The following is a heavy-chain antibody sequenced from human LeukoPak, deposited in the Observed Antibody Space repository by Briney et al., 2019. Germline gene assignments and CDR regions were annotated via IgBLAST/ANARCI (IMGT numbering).Heavy chain of an antibody. D-gene: IGHD3-22*01. CDR2: MNPNSGNT. CDR1: GYTFTSYD. Sequence: ASVKVSCKASGYTFTSYDINWVRQATGQGLEWMGWMNPNSGNTGYAQKFQGRVTMPRNTSISTAYMELSSPRSEDTAVYYCARDLADYYDSSGIDYWGQGTLVTVSS. V-gene: IGHV1-8*01. J-gene: IGHJ4*02. CDR3: ARDLADYYDSSGIDY.